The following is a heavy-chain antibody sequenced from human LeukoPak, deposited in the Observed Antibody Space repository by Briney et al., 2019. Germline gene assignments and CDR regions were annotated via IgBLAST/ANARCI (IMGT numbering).Heavy chain of an antibody. V-gene: IGHV4-4*09. CDR1: GGSISSYY. Sequence: SETLSLTCTVSGGSISSYYWSWIRQPPGKGLEWIGYIYTSGSTNYNPSLKSRVTISVDTSKNQFSLKLSSVTAADTAVYYCASTRGYSGYDYEDNYYYYYYMDVWGKGTTVTVSS. J-gene: IGHJ6*03. CDR2: IYTSGST. D-gene: IGHD5-12*01. CDR3: ASTRGYSGYDYEDNYYYYYYMDV.